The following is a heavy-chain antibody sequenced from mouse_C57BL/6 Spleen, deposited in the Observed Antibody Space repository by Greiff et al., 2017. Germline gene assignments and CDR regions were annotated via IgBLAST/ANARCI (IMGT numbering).Heavy chain of an antibody. V-gene: IGHV1-59*01. Sequence: QVQLQQPGAELVRPGTSVKLSCKASGYTFTSYWMHWVKQRPGQGLEWIGVIDPSDSYTNYNKKFKGKATLTVDTSSSTAHMQLSSLTSEDSAVYYYAVYDGYYEYFDYWGQGTTLTVSS. J-gene: IGHJ2*01. CDR1: GYTFTSYW. CDR2: IDPSDSYT. D-gene: IGHD2-3*01. CDR3: AVYDGYYEYFDY.